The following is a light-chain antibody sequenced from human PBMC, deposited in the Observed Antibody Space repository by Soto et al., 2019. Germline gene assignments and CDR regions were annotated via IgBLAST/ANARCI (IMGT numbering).Light chain of an antibody. CDR2: GVS. V-gene: IGLV2-14*01. CDR3: SSYTSSTFYV. CDR1: SGDIGAYNY. J-gene: IGLJ1*01. Sequence: QAVVTQPASVSGSPGQSITISCTGTSGDIGAYNYVSWYQQHPYTAPKLLIYGVSVRPSGVSNRFSASKSGNTASLTISGLQAEDEADYYCSSYTSSTFYVFGTGTKLTVL.